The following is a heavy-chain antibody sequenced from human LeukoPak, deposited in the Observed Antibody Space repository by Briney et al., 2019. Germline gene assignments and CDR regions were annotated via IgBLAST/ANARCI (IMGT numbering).Heavy chain of an antibody. Sequence: PSETLSLTCTVSDYSISSGYGYYWGWIRQPPGKGLEWIGNIYHIGITYYNHFNSSLKSRVTISVDTSKNQFSLKLSSVTAADTAVYYCARDRRFYGDPADYYYMDVWGKGTTVTVSS. J-gene: IGHJ6*03. D-gene: IGHD4-17*01. CDR1: DYSISSGYGYY. CDR3: ARDRRFYGDPADYYYMDV. CDR2: IYHIGIT. V-gene: IGHV4-38-2*02.